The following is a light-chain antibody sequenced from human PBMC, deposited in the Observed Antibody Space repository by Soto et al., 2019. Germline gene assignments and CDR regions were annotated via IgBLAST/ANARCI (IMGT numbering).Light chain of an antibody. CDR2: YAS. J-gene: IGKJ2*01. CDR1: QDISNY. V-gene: IGKV1-33*01. CDR3: QQYDILPRT. Sequence: DIQMTQSPSYLSASVGDRVTITCQASQDISNYLNWYQQKPGKAPKLLIYYASNLETGVPSSFSGRVSGTDFTFTISSLHPEDIATYYCQQYDILPRTFGQGTKLEIK.